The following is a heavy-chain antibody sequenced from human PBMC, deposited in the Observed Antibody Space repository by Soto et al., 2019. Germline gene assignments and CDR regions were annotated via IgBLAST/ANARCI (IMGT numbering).Heavy chain of an antibody. J-gene: IGHJ6*02. CDR2: IYYSGST. CDR1: GGSISSSSYY. Sequence: KPSETLSLTCTVSGGSISSSSYYWGWIRQPPGKGLEWIGSIYYSGSTYYNPSLKSRVTISVDTSKNQFSLKLSSVTAADTAVYYCARHIIGSSSWYEVDYYYGMDVWGQGTTVTVSS. D-gene: IGHD6-13*01. V-gene: IGHV4-39*01. CDR3: ARHIIGSSSWYEVDYYYGMDV.